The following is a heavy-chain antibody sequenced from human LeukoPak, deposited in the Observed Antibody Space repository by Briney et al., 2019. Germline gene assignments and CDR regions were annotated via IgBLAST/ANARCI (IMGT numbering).Heavy chain of an antibody. J-gene: IGHJ4*02. CDR2: ISGSGGST. CDR3: AKDPTYSSSGDY. Sequence: GGSLRLSCAASGFTFSSYAMSWVRQAPGKGLEWVSAISGSGGSTYYADSVKGRFTISRDNSKNTLYLQMNSLRAEGTAVYYCAKDPTYSSSGDYWGQGTLVTVSS. D-gene: IGHD6-6*01. CDR1: GFTFSSYA. V-gene: IGHV3-23*01.